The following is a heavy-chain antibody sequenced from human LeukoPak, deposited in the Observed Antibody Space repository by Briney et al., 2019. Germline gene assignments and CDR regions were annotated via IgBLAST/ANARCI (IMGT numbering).Heavy chain of an antibody. D-gene: IGHD3-10*01. J-gene: IGHJ4*02. Sequence: ASVKASCKASGYTFTSYGISWVRQAPGQGLEWMGWISAYNGNTNYAQKLQGRVTMTTDTSTSTAYMELRSLRSDDTAVCYCARDIGYYYGSGSYLPFDYWGQGTLVTVSS. CDR1: GYTFTSYG. CDR2: ISAYNGNT. V-gene: IGHV1-18*01. CDR3: ARDIGYYYGSGSYLPFDY.